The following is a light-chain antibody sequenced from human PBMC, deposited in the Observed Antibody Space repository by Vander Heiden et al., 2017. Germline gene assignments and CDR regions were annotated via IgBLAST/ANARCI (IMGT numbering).Light chain of an antibody. CDR2: GGS. CDR3: QQYGSSPWT. Sequence: EIVLTQSPGTLSLSPGDRATLSCRARQSVAGSNVAWYQQRPGQAPRLLIYGGSNRATGIPDRFSGSGSGTDFILTISRLQSEDFVVYYCQQYGSSPWTFGQGTKVEIK. V-gene: IGKV3-20*01. J-gene: IGKJ1*01. CDR1: QSVAGSN.